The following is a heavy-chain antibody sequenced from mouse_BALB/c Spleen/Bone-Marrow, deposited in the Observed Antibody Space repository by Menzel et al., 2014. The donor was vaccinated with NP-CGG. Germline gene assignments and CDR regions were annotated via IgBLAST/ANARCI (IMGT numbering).Heavy chain of an antibody. J-gene: IGHJ2*01. V-gene: IGHV1-69*02. CDR1: GYTFTSYW. D-gene: IGHD1-1*02. CDR2: IYPSDNYT. Sequence: VQLQQSGAELVRPGASVKLSCKTSGYTFTSYWINWVKQRPGQGLEWIGNIYPSDNYTNYNQKFKDKATLTVDISSTTACMQISSPTSEDSAVYYCTRSYGYFDYWGQGTTLTVSS. CDR3: TRSYGYFDY.